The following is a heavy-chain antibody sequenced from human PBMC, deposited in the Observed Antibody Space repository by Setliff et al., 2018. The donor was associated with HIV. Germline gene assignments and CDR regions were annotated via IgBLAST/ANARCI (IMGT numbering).Heavy chain of an antibody. Sequence: ASVKVSCKASGGTFTSNDVYWARQATGQGLEWMGWMNPDSGNTGYAQKFQGRVTLTRNTSLTTAYMELSSLRSDDTAVYYCARSGWPYYYYYYAMDVWGQGTTVTVSS. J-gene: IGHJ6*02. D-gene: IGHD6-19*01. CDR1: GGTFTSND. CDR3: ARSGWPYYYYYYAMDV. V-gene: IGHV1-8*02. CDR2: MNPDSGNT.